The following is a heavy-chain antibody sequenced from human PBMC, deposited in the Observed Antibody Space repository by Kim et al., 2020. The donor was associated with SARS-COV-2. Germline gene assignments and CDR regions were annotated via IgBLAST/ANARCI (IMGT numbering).Heavy chain of an antibody. CDR3: ARQGSSGWYYYGMDV. CDR2: IDPSDSYT. Sequence: GESLKISCKGSGYSFTSYWISWVRQMPGKGLEWMGRIDPSDSYTNYSPSFQGHVTISADKSISTAYLQWSSLKASDTAMYYCARQGSSGWYYYGMDVWGQGTTVTLSS. CDR1: GYSFTSYW. V-gene: IGHV5-10-1*01. D-gene: IGHD6-19*01. J-gene: IGHJ6*02.